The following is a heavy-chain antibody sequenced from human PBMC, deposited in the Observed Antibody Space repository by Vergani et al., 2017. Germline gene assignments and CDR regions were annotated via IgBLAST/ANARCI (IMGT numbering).Heavy chain of an antibody. V-gene: IGHV3-30*02. Sequence: QVQLVESGGGVVQPGGSLRLSCAASGFSFKNFGMHWVRQAPGKGLEWVAFIRYDGSNYYQADSVKGRFTISRDNSRNTLYLQMNGLRAEDTAMYYCAKDRLVLKESAKYIHIWCQSTLVTVSS. CDR3: AKDRLVLKESAKYIHI. CDR1: GFSFKNFG. CDR2: IRYDGSNY. D-gene: IGHD3-22*01. J-gene: IGHJ1*01.